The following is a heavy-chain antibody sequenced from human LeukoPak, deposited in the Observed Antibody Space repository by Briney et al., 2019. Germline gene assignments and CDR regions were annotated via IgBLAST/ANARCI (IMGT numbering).Heavy chain of an antibody. D-gene: IGHD3-22*01. CDR3: ARTYYYDSSGSYGYNWFDP. CDR2: TYQSGST. Sequence: SETLSLTCTVSGYSISSSGYYWGWIRQPPGKGLEWIGSTYQSGSTYYNPSLKSRVTVSVDPSKNQFSLKLSSVTAADTAVYYCARTYYYDSSGSYGYNWFDPWGRGALVTVSS. CDR1: GYSISSSGYY. J-gene: IGHJ5*02. V-gene: IGHV4-39*01.